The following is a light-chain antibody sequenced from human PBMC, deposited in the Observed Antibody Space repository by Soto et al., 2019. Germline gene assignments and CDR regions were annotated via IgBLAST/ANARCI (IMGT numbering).Light chain of an antibody. Sequence: QSALTQPPSVSGAPGQRVAISCTGSSSNIGAEYYVHWYQQLPGTAPKRLIYGDNNRPSGVPDRFSGSKSGTSASLAITGLQPEDEADYYCQSYDSSLTTFVFGTGTKVTVL. J-gene: IGLJ1*01. V-gene: IGLV1-40*01. CDR1: SSNIGAEYY. CDR2: GDN. CDR3: QSYDSSLTTFV.